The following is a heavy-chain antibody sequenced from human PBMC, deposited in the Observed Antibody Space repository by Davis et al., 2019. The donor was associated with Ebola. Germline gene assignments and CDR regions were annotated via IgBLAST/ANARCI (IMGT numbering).Heavy chain of an antibody. Sequence: GGSLRLSCAASGFTFSSYSMNWVRQAPGKGLEWVSYISSSSSTIYYAYSVKVLFTISRDNAKNSLYLQMNSLRDEDTAVYYCARDLFRYYDFWSGSPNWFDPWGQGTLVTVSS. J-gene: IGHJ5*02. CDR3: ARDLFRYYDFWSGSPNWFDP. CDR1: GFTFSSYS. D-gene: IGHD3-3*01. CDR2: ISSSSSTI. V-gene: IGHV3-48*02.